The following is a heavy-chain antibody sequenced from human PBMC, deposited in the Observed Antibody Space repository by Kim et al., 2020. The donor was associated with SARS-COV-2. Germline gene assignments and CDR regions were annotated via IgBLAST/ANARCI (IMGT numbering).Heavy chain of an antibody. V-gene: IGHV4-39*01. J-gene: IGHJ4*02. CDR3: ARHRGAGPLNM. CDR2: IYYSGSN. Sequence: SETLSLTCFVSGGSISSNSVYWGWIRQPPGKGREWVGGIYYSGSNYYTPSLRRRVTIFVDTSKNQVSLKLTSVTAADTGVNYCARHRGAGPLNMWGQGT. CDR1: GGSISSNSVY. D-gene: IGHD2-8*01.